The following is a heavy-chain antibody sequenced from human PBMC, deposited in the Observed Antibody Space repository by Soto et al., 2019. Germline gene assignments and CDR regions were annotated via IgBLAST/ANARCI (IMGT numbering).Heavy chain of an antibody. CDR2: MKHNTGNT. V-gene: IGHV1-8*01. CDR1: GYTFISYD. D-gene: IGHD2-8*01. CDR3: ARSGADRYCSTTRCRVFDY. J-gene: IGHJ4*02. Sequence: QVQLVQSGAEVKKPGASVKVSCKASGYTFISYDINWVRQSTGQGLEWMGWMKHNTGNTYFAQKFQGRVTMTRNTSISTAYMELSSLRSEDTDVYYCARSGADRYCSTTRCRVFDYWGKGTLVTVSS.